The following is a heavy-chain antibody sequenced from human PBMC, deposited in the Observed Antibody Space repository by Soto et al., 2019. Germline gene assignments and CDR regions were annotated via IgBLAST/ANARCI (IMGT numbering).Heavy chain of an antibody. CDR3: ARGGDGLVV. CDR2: IFYSGTA. D-gene: IGHD3-16*01. CDR1: GAPFTNHY. J-gene: IGHJ6*02. Sequence: LSLTCTVSGAPFTNHYWNWIRQAPGKGLEWIGYIFYSGTAKYSSSLKSRVTISVETSKRQFSLKLSSVTAADTAIYYCARGGDGLVVWGQGTTVTV. V-gene: IGHV4-59*11.